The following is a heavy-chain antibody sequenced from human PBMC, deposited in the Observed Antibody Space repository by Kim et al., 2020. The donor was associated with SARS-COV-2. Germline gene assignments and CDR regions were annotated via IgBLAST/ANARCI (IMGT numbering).Heavy chain of an antibody. CDR3: ASHDCGGDCYGRTDYYYGMDV. CDR2: IYSGGST. D-gene: IGHD2-21*02. J-gene: IGHJ6*02. CDR1: GFTVSSNY. Sequence: GGSLRLSCAASGFTVSSNYMSWVRQAPGKGLEWVSVIYSGGSTYYADSVKGRFTISRDNSKNTLYLQMNSLRAEDTAVYYCASHDCGGDCYGRTDYYYGMDVWGQGTTVTVSS. V-gene: IGHV3-53*01.